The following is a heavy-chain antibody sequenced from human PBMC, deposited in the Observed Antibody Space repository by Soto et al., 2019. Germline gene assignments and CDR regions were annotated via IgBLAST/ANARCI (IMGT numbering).Heavy chain of an antibody. D-gene: IGHD4-17*01. J-gene: IGHJ4*02. Sequence: SETLSLTCTVSGHSISSSNYYWGWIRQPPGKGLEWIGSIFYSGFTYDNPSLKSRVTMSVDRSKNQFSLKLSSVTAADTAVYYCARRYGASFDYWGQGTLVTVSS. CDR1: GHSISSSNYY. V-gene: IGHV4-39*07. CDR2: IFYSGFT. CDR3: ARRYGASFDY.